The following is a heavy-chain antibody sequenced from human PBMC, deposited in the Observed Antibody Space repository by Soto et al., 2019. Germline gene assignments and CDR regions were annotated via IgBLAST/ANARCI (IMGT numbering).Heavy chain of an antibody. CDR2: FSYRGSL. CDR1: GGSSRAYH. Sequence: GELQQWGTGLWKPSETLSLNCSVYGGSSRAYHWSWIRQSPGEGLEGIGEFSYRGSLNYNPSLKGRVAVSLDTSTNHFSLTMTSVTAADTAVYFCAGGPRYWSFALWGRGTLVTVS. J-gene: IGHJ2*01. D-gene: IGHD1-20*01. V-gene: IGHV4-34*01. CDR3: AGGPRYWSFAL.